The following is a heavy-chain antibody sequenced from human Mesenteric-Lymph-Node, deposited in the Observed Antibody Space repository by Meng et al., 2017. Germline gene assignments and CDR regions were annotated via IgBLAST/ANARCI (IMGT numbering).Heavy chain of an antibody. CDR2: IYYSGST. CDR1: GGSISSGSYY. J-gene: IGHJ3*02. CDR3: ATIVGATGSFDI. V-gene: IGHV4-61*01. Sequence: SETLSLTCTVSGGSISSGSYYWSWIRQPPGKGLEWIGYIYYSGSTNYNPSLKSRVTISVDTSKNQFSLKLSSVTAADTAVYYCATIVGATGSFDIWGQGTMVTVSS. D-gene: IGHD1-26*01.